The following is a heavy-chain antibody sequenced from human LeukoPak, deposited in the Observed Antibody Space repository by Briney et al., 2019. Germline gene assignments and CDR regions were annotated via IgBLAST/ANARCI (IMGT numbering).Heavy chain of an antibody. D-gene: IGHD3-3*01. CDR2: IYTGGTT. CDR3: AKGGPFGVLTPYYFDY. J-gene: IGHJ4*02. CDR1: GFTVSSKY. Sequence: GGSLRLSCAASGFTVSSKYMTWVRQAPGKGLEWVSFIYTGGTTYYADSVKGRFTISRDNSKNTLYLQMNSLRAEDTAVYYCAKGGPFGVLTPYYFDYWGQGTLVTVSS. V-gene: IGHV3-53*01.